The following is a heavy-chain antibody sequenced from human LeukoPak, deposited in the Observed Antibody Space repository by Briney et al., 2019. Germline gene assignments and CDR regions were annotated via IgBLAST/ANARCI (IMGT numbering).Heavy chain of an antibody. CDR3: ARDPLYCSGGSCYSDYYYGMDV. D-gene: IGHD2-15*01. CDR1: GGTFSSYA. J-gene: IGHJ6*02. V-gene: IGHV1-69*10. CDR2: IIPILGIA. Sequence: SVKVSCKASGGTFSSYAISWVRQAPGQGLEWMGGIIPILGIANYAQKFQGRVTITADKSTSTAYMELSSLRSEDTAVYYCARDPLYCSGGSCYSDYYYGMDVWGQGTTVTVSS.